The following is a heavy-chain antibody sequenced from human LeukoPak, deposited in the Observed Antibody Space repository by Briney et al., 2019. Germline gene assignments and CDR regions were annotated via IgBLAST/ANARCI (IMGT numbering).Heavy chain of an antibody. D-gene: IGHD5-18*01. V-gene: IGHV3-33*01. CDR1: GFTFSSYA. Sequence: PGRSLRLSCAASGFTFSSYAMHWVRQAPGKGLEWVAVIWYDGSNKYYADSVKGRFTISRDNSKNTLYLQMNSLRAEDTAVYYCARAKYSYGLYYFDYWGQGTLVTVSS. CDR2: IWYDGSNK. CDR3: ARAKYSYGLYYFDY. J-gene: IGHJ4*02.